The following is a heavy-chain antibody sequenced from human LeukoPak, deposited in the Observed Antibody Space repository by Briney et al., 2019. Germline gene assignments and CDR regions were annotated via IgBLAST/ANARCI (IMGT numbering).Heavy chain of an antibody. Sequence: ASVKVSCKASGYTFTDHYMHWVRQAPGQGLEWMGWMNPNSGNTGYAQKFQGRVTMTRNTSISTAYMELSSLRSEDTAVYYCARAPYYDFWSGYYFATYYYYYYMDVWGKGTTVTVSS. J-gene: IGHJ6*03. D-gene: IGHD3-3*01. CDR1: GYTFTDHY. CDR2: MNPNSGNT. V-gene: IGHV1-8*02. CDR3: ARAPYYDFWSGYYFATYYYYYYMDV.